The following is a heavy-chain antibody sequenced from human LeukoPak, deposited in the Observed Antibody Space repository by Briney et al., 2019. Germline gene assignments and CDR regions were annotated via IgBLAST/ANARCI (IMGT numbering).Heavy chain of an antibody. CDR2: IYSSGRT. Sequence: PSETLSLTCTVSGGSISSYYWSWIRQPAGRGPEWIGRIYSSGRTDYNPSLNSRVTMSVGTSKNQFSLILKSLTAADTAIYYCARGPTLLDYWGQGILVTVSS. V-gene: IGHV4-4*07. D-gene: IGHD2-15*01. CDR3: ARGPTLLDY. CDR1: GGSISSYY. J-gene: IGHJ4*02.